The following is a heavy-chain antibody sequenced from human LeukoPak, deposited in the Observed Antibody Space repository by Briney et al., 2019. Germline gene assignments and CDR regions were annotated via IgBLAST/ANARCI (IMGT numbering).Heavy chain of an antibody. V-gene: IGHV4-30-4*08. Sequence: SQTLSLTCTVSGGSISSGDYYWSWIRQPPGKGLEWIGYIYYSGSIYYNPSLKSRVTISVDTSKNQFSLKLSSVTAADTAVYYCARGSRYYYYYMDVWGKGTTVTVSS. J-gene: IGHJ6*03. CDR1: GGSISSGDYY. CDR2: IYYSGSI. CDR3: ARGSRYYYYYMDV.